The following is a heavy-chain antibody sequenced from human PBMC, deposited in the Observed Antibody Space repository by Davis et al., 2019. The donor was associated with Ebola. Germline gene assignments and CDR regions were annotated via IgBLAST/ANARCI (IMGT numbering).Heavy chain of an antibody. CDR3: ARGVTIFGVVPLDY. CDR1: GGSISSYY. V-gene: IGHV4-59*12. J-gene: IGHJ4*02. CDR2: IYYSGST. Sequence: PSETLSLTCTVSGGSISSYYWSWIRQPPGKGLEWIGYIYYSGSTNYNPSLKSRVTISVDTSKNQFSLKLSSVTAADTAVYYCARGVTIFGVVPLDYWGQGTLVTVSS. D-gene: IGHD3-3*01.